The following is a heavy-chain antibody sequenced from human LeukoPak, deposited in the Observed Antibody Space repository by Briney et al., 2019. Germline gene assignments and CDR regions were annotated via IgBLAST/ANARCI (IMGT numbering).Heavy chain of an antibody. V-gene: IGHV1-18*01. J-gene: IGHJ4*02. CDR1: GYTFTSYG. CDR3: AREPGSFFYDSSGYYYFDY. D-gene: IGHD3-22*01. CDR2: ISAYNGNT. Sequence: ASVKVSCEASGYTFTSYGISWVRQAPGQGLEWMGWISAYNGNTNYAQKLQGRVTMTTDTSTSTAYMELRSLRSDDTAVYYCAREPGSFFYDSSGYYYFDYWGQGTLVTVSS.